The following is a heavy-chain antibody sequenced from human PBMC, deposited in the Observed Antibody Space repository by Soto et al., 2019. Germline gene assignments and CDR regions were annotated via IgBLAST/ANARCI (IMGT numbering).Heavy chain of an antibody. CDR2: IIPIFGTA. V-gene: IGHV1-69*05. D-gene: IGHD5-18*01. CDR1: GGTFSSYA. Sequence: QVQLVQSGAEVKKPGSSVKVSCKASGGTFSSYAISWVRQAPGQGLEWMGGIIPIFGTANYAQKFQGRVTLTSNESTSKDYMELRSLRSEDTAVYYCARLLHGYSPVFDYWGQGTLVTVSS. J-gene: IGHJ4*02. CDR3: ARLLHGYSPVFDY.